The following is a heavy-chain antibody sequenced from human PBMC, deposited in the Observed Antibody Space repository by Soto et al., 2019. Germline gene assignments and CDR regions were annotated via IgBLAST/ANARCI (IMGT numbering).Heavy chain of an antibody. CDR1: GGTFSSYA. V-gene: IGHV1-69*06. CDR3: ARRTDCSSTSGYSGVYYYYGMDV. CDR2: IIPIFGTA. D-gene: IGHD2-2*02. J-gene: IGHJ6*02. Sequence: ASVKVSCKASGGTFSSYAISWVRQAPGQGLERMGGIIPIFGTANYAQKFQGRVTITADKSTSTAYMELSSLRSEDTAVYYCARRTDCSSTSGYSGVYYYYGMDVWGQGTTVTASS.